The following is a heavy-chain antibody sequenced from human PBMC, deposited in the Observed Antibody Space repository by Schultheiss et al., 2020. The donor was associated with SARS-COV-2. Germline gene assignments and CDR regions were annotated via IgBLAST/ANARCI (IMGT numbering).Heavy chain of an antibody. CDR1: RFTFSNYG. J-gene: IGHJ6*02. Sequence: GGSLRLSCAASRFTFSNYGMHWVRQAPGKGLEWVALTWYDESIKYYADSVKGRFTISRDNAKNSLYLQMNSLRAEDTAVYYCARDEVGMDVWGQGTTVTVSS. CDR3: ARDEVGMDV. V-gene: IGHV3-33*01. CDR2: TWYDESIK.